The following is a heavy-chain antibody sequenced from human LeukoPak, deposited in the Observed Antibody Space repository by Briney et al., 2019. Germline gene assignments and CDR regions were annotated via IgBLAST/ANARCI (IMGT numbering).Heavy chain of an antibody. V-gene: IGHV4-59*12. D-gene: IGHD3-10*01. CDR2: IHYSGST. CDR1: GVSISNYY. J-gene: IGHJ4*02. Sequence: SETLSLTCTVSGVSISNYYWSWIRQPPGKGLEWIGYIHYSGSTNYNPSLKSRVTMSVGTSKNQFSLKLSSVTAADTAVYYCARVSVGSYIFDYWGQGTLVTVSS. CDR3: ARVSVGSYIFDY.